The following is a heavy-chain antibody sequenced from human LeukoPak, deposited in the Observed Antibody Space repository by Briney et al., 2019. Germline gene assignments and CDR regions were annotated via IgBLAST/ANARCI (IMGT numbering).Heavy chain of an antibody. Sequence: GASVKVSCTASGYTFTGYYMHWVRQAPGQGLEWMGWINPNSGGTNYAQKFQGRVTMTRDTSISTAYMELSRLRSDDTAVYYCARGGLYCSSTSCHFTPFDYWGQGALVTVSS. CDR3: ARGGLYCSSTSCHFTPFDY. J-gene: IGHJ4*02. CDR1: GYTFTGYY. CDR2: INPNSGGT. D-gene: IGHD2-2*01. V-gene: IGHV1-2*02.